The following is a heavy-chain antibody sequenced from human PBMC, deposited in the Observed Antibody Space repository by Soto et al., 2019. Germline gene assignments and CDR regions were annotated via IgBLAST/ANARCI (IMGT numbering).Heavy chain of an antibody. CDR1: GFTFTSSA. CDR2: IVVGSGNT. J-gene: IGHJ6*02. Sequence: GASVKVSCKASGFTFTSSAMQWVRQARGQRLEWIGWIVVGSGNTNYAQKFQERVTITADESTSTAYMELSSLRSEDTAVYYCARDMRPKYYDSRYYYGMDVWGQGTTVTVSS. V-gene: IGHV1-58*02. CDR3: ARDMRPKYYDSRYYYGMDV. D-gene: IGHD3-22*01.